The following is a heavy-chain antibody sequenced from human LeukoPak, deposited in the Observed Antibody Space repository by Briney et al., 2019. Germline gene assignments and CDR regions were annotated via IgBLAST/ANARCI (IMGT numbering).Heavy chain of an antibody. CDR3: ANRGYSGYDSPRDAFDI. CDR1: GFTFSSYA. Sequence: GGSLRLSCAASGFTFSSYAMSWVRQAPGKGLEWVSAISGSGGSTYYADSVKGRFTISRDNSKNTLFLQMNRLRAEDTAIYYCANRGYSGYDSPRDAFDIWGQGTMVTVSS. D-gene: IGHD5-12*01. J-gene: IGHJ3*02. V-gene: IGHV3-23*01. CDR2: ISGSGGST.